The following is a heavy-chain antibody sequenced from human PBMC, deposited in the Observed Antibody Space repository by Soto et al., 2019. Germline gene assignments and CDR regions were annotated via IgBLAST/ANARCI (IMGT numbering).Heavy chain of an antibody. Sequence: GASVKVSCKASGYTFTSYGISWVRQAPGQGLEWMGWISAYNGNTNYAQKLQGRVTMTTDTSTSTAYMELRSLRSDDTAVYYCARDVYCSGGSCYIDYWSQGTLVTVSS. V-gene: IGHV1-18*01. CDR3: ARDVYCSGGSCYIDY. J-gene: IGHJ4*02. CDR1: GYTFTSYG. CDR2: ISAYNGNT. D-gene: IGHD2-15*01.